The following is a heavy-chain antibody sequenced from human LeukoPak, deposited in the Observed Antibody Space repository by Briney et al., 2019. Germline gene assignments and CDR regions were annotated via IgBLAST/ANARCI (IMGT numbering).Heavy chain of an antibody. Sequence: SETLSLTCTVSGGSISTYYWSWIRQPPGKGLEWIGYINYSGSTNYNPSLKSRVTISVDTSKNQFSLKLSSVTAADTAVYYCATGIAELDPRNWFDPWGQGTLVTVSS. J-gene: IGHJ5*02. D-gene: IGHD3-10*01. CDR2: INYSGST. CDR1: GGSISTYY. V-gene: IGHV4-59*08. CDR3: ATGIAELDPRNWFDP.